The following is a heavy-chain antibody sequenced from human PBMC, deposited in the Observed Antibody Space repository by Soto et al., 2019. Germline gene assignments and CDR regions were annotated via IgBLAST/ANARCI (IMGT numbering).Heavy chain of an antibody. CDR3: ARDPSDYGDYNNWFDP. J-gene: IGHJ5*02. CDR2: IYHSGST. CDR1: GGSISSSNW. Sequence: AETLSLTCAVSGGSISSSNWWSWVRQPPGKGLEWIGEIYHSGSTNYNPSLKSRVTISVDKSKNQFSLKLSSVTAADTAVYYCARDPSDYGDYNNWFDPWGQGTLVTVSS. D-gene: IGHD4-17*01. V-gene: IGHV4-4*02.